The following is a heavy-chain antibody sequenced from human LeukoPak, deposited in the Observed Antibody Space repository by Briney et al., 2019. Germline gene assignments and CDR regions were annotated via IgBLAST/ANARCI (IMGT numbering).Heavy chain of an antibody. D-gene: IGHD6-19*01. CDR3: ARDEVAGTYYFDN. V-gene: IGHV1-69*05. CDR1: GGTFRSYA. Sequence: SVKVSCKASGGTFRSYAISWVRQAPGQGLEWMGGIIPIFGTANYAQKFQGRVTMTRDTSTSTVYMELSSLRSEDTAFYFCARDEVAGTYYFDNWGQGTLVTVSS. J-gene: IGHJ4*02. CDR2: IIPIFGTA.